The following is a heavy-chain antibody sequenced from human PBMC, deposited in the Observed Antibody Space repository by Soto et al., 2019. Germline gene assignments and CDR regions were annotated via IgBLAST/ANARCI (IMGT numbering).Heavy chain of an antibody. V-gene: IGHV4-59*01. CDR2: IYYSGST. CDR3: ARDRIAAWTHYYYGMDV. Sequence: LSLTCTVSGGSISSYYWSWIRQPPGKGLEWIGYIYYSGSTNYNPSLKSRVTISVDTSKNQFSLKLSSVTAADTAVYYCARDRIAAWTHYYYGMDVWGQGTTVTVSS. CDR1: GGSISSYY. J-gene: IGHJ6*02. D-gene: IGHD6-25*01.